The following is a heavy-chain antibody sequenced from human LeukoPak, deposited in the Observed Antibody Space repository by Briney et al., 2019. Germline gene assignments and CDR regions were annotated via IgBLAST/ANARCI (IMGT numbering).Heavy chain of an antibody. CDR2: IIPIFGTA. CDR1: GGTFSSYA. J-gene: IGHJ5*02. D-gene: IGHD3-9*01. CDR3: ARDSPYYDILTGHEGVWFDP. V-gene: IGHV1-69*01. Sequence: GASVKVSCKASGGTFSSYAISWVRQAPGQGLEWMGGIIPIFGTANYAQKFQGRVTITADESTSTAYMELSRLRSDDTAVYYCARDSPYYDILTGHEGVWFDPWGQGTLVTVSS.